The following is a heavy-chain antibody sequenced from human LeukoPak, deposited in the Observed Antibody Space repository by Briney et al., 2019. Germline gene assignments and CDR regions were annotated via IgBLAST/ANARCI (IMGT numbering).Heavy chain of an antibody. CDR1: GGTFSSYA. CDR3: ASPPPNCGGDCYPSYFDY. D-gene: IGHD2-21*02. J-gene: IGHJ4*02. Sequence: GASVKVSCKASGGTFSSYAISWVRQAPGQGLEWMGGIIPIFGTANYALKFQGRVTITADESTSTAYMELSSLRSEDTAVYYCASPPPNCGGDCYPSYFDYWGQGTLVTVSS. V-gene: IGHV1-69*13. CDR2: IIPIFGTA.